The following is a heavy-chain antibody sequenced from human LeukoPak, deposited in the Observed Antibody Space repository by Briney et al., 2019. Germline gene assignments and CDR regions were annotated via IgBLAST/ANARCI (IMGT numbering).Heavy chain of an antibody. V-gene: IGHV4-39*01. CDR2: IYYSGST. D-gene: IGHD3-10*01. CDR1: GGSISSSSHY. Sequence: SETLSLTCTVSGGSISSSSHYWGWIRQPPGTGLEWIGSIYYSGSTYYNPSLKSRVTISVDTSKNQFSLKLSSVTAADTAVYYCARQYVLLWFGEVWFDPWGQGTLVTVSS. J-gene: IGHJ5*02. CDR3: ARQYVLLWFGEVWFDP.